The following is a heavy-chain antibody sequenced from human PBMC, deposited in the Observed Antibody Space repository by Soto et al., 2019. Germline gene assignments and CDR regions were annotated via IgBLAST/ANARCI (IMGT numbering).Heavy chain of an antibody. CDR2: ISFSGSTI. CDR1: GFSFSDCE. CDR3: TRGAGFFYGVDV. V-gene: IGHV3-48*03. J-gene: IGHJ6*02. Sequence: VGSLRLSCAASGFSFSDCEMNWVRQAPGKGLEWIAHISFSGSTIYYADSVKGRFSISRDNSKNFLYLQMSGLRADDSAVYYCTRGAGFFYGVDVWGLGTTVTVSS. D-gene: IGHD3-10*01.